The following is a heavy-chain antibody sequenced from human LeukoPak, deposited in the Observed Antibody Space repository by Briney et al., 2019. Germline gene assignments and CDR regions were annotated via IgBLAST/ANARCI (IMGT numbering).Heavy chain of an antibody. Sequence: SETLSLTCAVYGGSFSGYYWGWIRQPPGKGLEWIGSIYYSGSTYYNPSLKSRVTISVDTSKNQFSLKLSSVTAADTAVYYCARRRGYSYGFSVFNWFDPWGQGTLVTVSS. D-gene: IGHD5-18*01. J-gene: IGHJ5*02. CDR2: IYYSGST. V-gene: IGHV4-34*01. CDR1: GGSFSGYY. CDR3: ARRRGYSYGFSVFNWFDP.